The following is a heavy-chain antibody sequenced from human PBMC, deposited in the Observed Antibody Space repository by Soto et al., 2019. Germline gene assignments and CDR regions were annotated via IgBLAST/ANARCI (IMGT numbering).Heavy chain of an antibody. CDR3: ARGRLAYDSYFDY. D-gene: IGHD3-22*01. J-gene: IGHJ4*02. CDR2: IYYSGST. Sequence: SETLSLTCTVSGGSISSGGYYWSWIRQHPGKGLEWIGYIYYSGSTYYNPSLKSRVTISVDTSKNQFSLKLSSVTAADTAVYYCARGRLAYDSYFDYWGQGTMVTVSS. V-gene: IGHV4-31*03. CDR1: GGSISSGGYY.